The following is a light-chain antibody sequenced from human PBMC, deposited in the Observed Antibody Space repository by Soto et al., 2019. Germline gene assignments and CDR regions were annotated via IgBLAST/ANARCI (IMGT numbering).Light chain of an antibody. CDR1: QGISSW. Sequence: DIQMTQSPSTLSASVGDRVTITCRASQGISSWLAWYQQKPGKAPKLLIYKASSLESGVPSRFSGSGSGTEFTLTISSLQPDDFAAYYCQQYNSYSPWTFGQGTKVEIK. CDR3: QQYNSYSPWT. CDR2: KAS. V-gene: IGKV1-5*03. J-gene: IGKJ1*01.